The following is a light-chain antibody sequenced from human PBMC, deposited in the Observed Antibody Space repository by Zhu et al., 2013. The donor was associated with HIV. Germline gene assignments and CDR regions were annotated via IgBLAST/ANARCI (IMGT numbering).Light chain of an antibody. CDR1: HDIGRY. CDR2: GVS. CDR3: QQYHNWPPFT. J-gene: IGKJ3*01. Sequence: MTQSPSTLSAFAGERVTITCRASHDIGRYLAWYQQKPGQAPRLLIYGVSSRATGIPDRFSGSGSGTQFTLTISRLEPEDFAVYYCQQYHNWPPFTFGPGTKVDIK. V-gene: IGKV3D-15*01.